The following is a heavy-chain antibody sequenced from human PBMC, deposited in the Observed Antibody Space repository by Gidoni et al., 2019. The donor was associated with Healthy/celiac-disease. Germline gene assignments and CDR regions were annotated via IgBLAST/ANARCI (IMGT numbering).Heavy chain of an antibody. CDR1: GLPFIRYS. J-gene: IGHJ5*02. Sequence: EVQLVDSGGGLVQPGGPLHPSCAASGLPFIRYSIHWVRQAPGKGLGWVSYISSSSSTIYYADSVKGRFTISRDNAKNSLYLQMNSLRDEDTAVYYCARDQGCSGGSCYSRRHGWFDPWGQGTLVTVSS. V-gene: IGHV3-48*02. CDR3: ARDQGCSGGSCYSRRHGWFDP. CDR2: ISSSSSTI. D-gene: IGHD2-15*01.